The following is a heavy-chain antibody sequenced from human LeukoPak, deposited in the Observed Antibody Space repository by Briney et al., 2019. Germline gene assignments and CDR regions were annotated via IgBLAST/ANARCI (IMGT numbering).Heavy chain of an antibody. Sequence: GGPLRLSCTASGFTFGDYAMSWFRQAPGKGLEWVGFIRSKAYGGTTEYAASVKGRFTISRDDSKSIAYLQMNSLKTEDTAVYYCTGYDILTGYSLSDYWGQGTLVTVSS. CDR2: IRSKAYGGTT. J-gene: IGHJ4*02. V-gene: IGHV3-49*03. CDR1: GFTFGDYA. D-gene: IGHD3-9*01. CDR3: TGYDILTGYSLSDY.